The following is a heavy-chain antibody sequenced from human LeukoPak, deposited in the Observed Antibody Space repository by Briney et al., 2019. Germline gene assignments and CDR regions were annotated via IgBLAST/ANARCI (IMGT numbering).Heavy chain of an antibody. J-gene: IGHJ4*02. CDR3: ARYGYSSGWYYFDY. D-gene: IGHD6-19*01. CDR1: GGSISSSSYY. V-gene: IGHV4-39*01. Sequence: PSETLSLTCTVSGGSISSSSYYWGWIRQPPGKGLEWIGSMYYSGSTYYNPSLKSRVTISVDTSKNQFSLKLSSVTAADTAVYYCARYGYSSGWYYFDYWGQGTLVTVSS. CDR2: MYYSGST.